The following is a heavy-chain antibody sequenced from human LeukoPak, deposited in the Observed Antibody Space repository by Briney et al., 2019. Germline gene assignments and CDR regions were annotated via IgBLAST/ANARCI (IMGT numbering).Heavy chain of an antibody. CDR2: ISSNGGST. J-gene: IGHJ3*02. V-gene: IGHV3-64*01. CDR3: AKGAIWYGDYWEAFDI. Sequence: GGSLRLSCAASGFTFSSYAMHWVRQAPGKGLEYVSAISSNGGSTYYANSVKGRFTISRDNSKNTLYLQMNSLRTEDTAVYYCAKGAIWYGDYWEAFDIWGQGTMVTVSS. D-gene: IGHD4-17*01. CDR1: GFTFSSYA.